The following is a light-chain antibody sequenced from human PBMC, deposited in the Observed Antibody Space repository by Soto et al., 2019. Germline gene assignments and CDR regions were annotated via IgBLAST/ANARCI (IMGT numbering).Light chain of an antibody. CDR1: QSLVHTNGKTY. V-gene: IGKV2-24*01. CDR3: MQARQSPT. J-gene: IGKJ3*01. Sequence: DIVLTQTPLSLHVSLGQPASISCRASQSLVHTNGKTYLSWLHQRPGQPPRLLIYEISNRFFEVPNRFSGSGAGTEFTLKISRVEAVDVGVYYCMQARQSPTFGPGTTVDIE. CDR2: EIS.